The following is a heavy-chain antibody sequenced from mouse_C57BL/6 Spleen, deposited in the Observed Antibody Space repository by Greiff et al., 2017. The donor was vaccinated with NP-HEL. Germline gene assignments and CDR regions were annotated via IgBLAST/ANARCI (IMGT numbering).Heavy chain of an antibody. D-gene: IGHD2-5*01. Sequence: QVQLHQPGAELVMPGASVKLSCKASGYTFTSYWMHWVKQRPGQGLEWIGEIDPSDSYTNYNQKFKGKSTLTVDKSSSTAYMQLSSLTSEDSAVYYCARGSNYSWFAYWGQGTLVTVSA. CDR1: GYTFTSYW. V-gene: IGHV1-69*01. CDR3: ARGSNYSWFAY. J-gene: IGHJ3*01. CDR2: IDPSDSYT.